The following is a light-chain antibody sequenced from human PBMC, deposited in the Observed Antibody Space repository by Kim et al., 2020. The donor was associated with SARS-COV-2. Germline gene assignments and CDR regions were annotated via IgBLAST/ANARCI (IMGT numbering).Light chain of an antibody. CDR2: EAS. CDR1: QSVSSY. J-gene: IGKJ2*03. Sequence: EIVLTQSPATLSLSPGERATLSCRASQSVSSYLAWYQQKPGQAPRLLIYEASNRATGIPARFSGSGSGTDFTLTISSLEPEDFAVYYWQERSNWPPVYSFGQGTKLEI. CDR3: QERSNWPPVYS. V-gene: IGKV3-11*01.